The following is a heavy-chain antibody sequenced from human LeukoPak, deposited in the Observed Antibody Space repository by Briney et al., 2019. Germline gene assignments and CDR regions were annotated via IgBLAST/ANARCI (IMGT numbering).Heavy chain of an antibody. Sequence: SVKVSCKASGYTFTSYYMHWVRQAPGQGLEWMGIINPSGGSTTYDKKFQGRVTMTRDKSTSTVYMELSSLRSEDTAVYYCARGPPYGSGSLHLDYWGEGTLVTVST. CDR2: INPSGGST. V-gene: IGHV1-46*01. J-gene: IGHJ4*02. CDR3: ARGPPYGSGSLHLDY. CDR1: GYTFTSYY. D-gene: IGHD3-10*01.